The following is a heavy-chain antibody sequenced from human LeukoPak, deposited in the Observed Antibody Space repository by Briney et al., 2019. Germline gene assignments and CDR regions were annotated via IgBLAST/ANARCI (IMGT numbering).Heavy chain of an antibody. CDR2: ISYDGSNK. Sequence: GGSLRLSCAASGFFFSDYAMHWVRQAPGKGLEWVALISYDGSNKYYADSVKGRFTISRDSSKNTLFLQMNSLRAEDTAVYYCARSGAGGYVDYWGQGTLVTVSS. J-gene: IGHJ4*02. CDR3: ARSGAGGYVDY. D-gene: IGHD3-10*01. V-gene: IGHV3-30-3*01. CDR1: GFFFSDYA.